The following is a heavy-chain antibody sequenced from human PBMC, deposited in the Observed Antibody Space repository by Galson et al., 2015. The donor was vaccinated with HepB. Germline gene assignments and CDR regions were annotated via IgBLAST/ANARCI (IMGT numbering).Heavy chain of an antibody. J-gene: IGHJ5*02. CDR2: TCYRSKWYN. Sequence: CAISGDSVSSISAAWNWIRQSPSRGLEWLGRTCYRSKWYNDYAESVKSRMTIKPDTSKNEFSLQLNSVTPEDTAVYYCARDPSGSYRGRWFDLWGQGIPVTVSS. D-gene: IGHD1-26*01. CDR1: GDSVSSISAA. V-gene: IGHV6-1*01. CDR3: ARDPSGSYRGRWFDL.